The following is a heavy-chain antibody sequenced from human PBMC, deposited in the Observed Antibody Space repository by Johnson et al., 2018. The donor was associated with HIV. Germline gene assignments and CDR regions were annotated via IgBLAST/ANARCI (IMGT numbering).Heavy chain of an antibody. CDR1: GFTFSNAW. J-gene: IGHJ3*02. CDR3: GRESTGAGTAFDI. CDR2: IKSKTDGGTT. V-gene: IGHV3-15*01. Sequence: VQLVESGGGVVQPGRSLRLSCAASGFTFSNAWMSWVRQAPGKGLEWVGRIKSKTDGGTTDYAAPVKGRFTISRDDSKNTLYLQMNSLKTEDTAVYYCGRESTGAGTAFDIWGQGTMVTVSS. D-gene: IGHD2-8*02.